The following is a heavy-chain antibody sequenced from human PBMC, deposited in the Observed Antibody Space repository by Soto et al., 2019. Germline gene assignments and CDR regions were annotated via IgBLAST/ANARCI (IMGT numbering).Heavy chain of an antibody. J-gene: IGHJ4*02. CDR3: AKYCIAGNSSSPYFDT. V-gene: IGHV3-23*01. CDR2: ISASGGNA. D-gene: IGHD2-15*01. CDR1: GFTFSSYA. Sequence: EGSLRLSCAASGFTFSSYAMSWVRQAPAKGLEWVSTISASGGNAYYADSVKGRFTISRDNSKNTLYLQMISLRAEDTAVYYCAKYCIAGNSSSPYFDTWCLEILVTISS.